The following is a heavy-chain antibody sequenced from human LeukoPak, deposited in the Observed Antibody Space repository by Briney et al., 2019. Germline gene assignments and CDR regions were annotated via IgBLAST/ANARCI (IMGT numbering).Heavy chain of an antibody. CDR3: ATGGRSGVALEQ. D-gene: IGHD1/OR15-1a*01. V-gene: IGHV3-30*03. CDR2: ISYDGTNK. CDR1: GFIFSTYG. J-gene: IGHJ4*02. Sequence: PGGSLRLSCAASGFIFSTYGMHWVRQAPGKGLEWLAVISYDGTNKYYADSVKGRVTISRDNSKTTLFLQMNSLKAEDTAVYYCATGGRSGVALEQWGQGTLVTVSS.